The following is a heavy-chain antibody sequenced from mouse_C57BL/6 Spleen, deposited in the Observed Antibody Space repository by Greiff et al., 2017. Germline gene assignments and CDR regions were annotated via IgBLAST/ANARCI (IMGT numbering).Heavy chain of an antibody. J-gene: IGHJ3*01. D-gene: IGHD2-5*01. CDR3: AREETAYYSNYEGAWFAY. Sequence: VKVVESGAELVRPGTSVKVSCKASGYAFTNYLIEWVKQRPGQGLEWIGVINPGSGGTNYNEKFKGKATLTADKSSSTAYMQLSSLTSEDSAVYFCAREETAYYSNYEGAWFAYWGQGTLVTVSA. V-gene: IGHV1-54*01. CDR1: GYAFTNYL. CDR2: INPGSGGT.